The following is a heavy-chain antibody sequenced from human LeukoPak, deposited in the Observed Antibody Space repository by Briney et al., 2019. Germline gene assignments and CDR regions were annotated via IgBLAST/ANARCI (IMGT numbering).Heavy chain of an antibody. D-gene: IGHD6-6*01. CDR2: VYYTGST. V-gene: IGHV4-59*08. Sequence: PSETLSLTCSVSGGSVSNYYWSWIRQPPGKGLEWIGYVYYTGSTNYNPSLKSRVTMFEDKSKNQFSLRLYSVTVADTAVYYCARHFAYSSSSYFDYWGQGSLVTVSS. CDR1: GGSVSNYY. CDR3: ARHFAYSSSSYFDY. J-gene: IGHJ4*02.